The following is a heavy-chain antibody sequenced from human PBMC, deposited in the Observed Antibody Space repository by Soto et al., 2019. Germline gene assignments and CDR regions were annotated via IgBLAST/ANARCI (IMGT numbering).Heavy chain of an antibody. CDR3: ARMATFCTFIWFDP. D-gene: IGHD3-3*02. J-gene: IGHJ5*02. CDR2: MNPGSGKT. Sequence: QVQLVQSGAEVKEPGASVRVSCKASGYTFINYDISWVRQATGQWLEWMGWMNPGSGKTGYANKFQGRVTMTRNASSRTANLELSSLIAEDTAGHYRARMATFCTFIWFDPWGKGTLVSVSS. V-gene: IGHV1-8*02. CDR1: GYTFINYD.